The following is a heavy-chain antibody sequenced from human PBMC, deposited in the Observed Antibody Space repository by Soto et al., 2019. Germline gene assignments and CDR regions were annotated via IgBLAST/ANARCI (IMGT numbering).Heavy chain of an antibody. D-gene: IGHD6-13*01. CDR2: ITSDGSST. J-gene: IGHJ4*02. V-gene: IGHV3-74*01. Sequence: EVQLVESGGGSVQPGGSLRLSCTASGLTFSSYWMHWVRQARGKGLVWVSCITSDGSSTSYAESVKGRFTISRDNAKNTLYLQMNSLRAEDKAVYYCARAYSSSRYFDYWGQGTLVTLSS. CDR3: ARAYSSSRYFDY. CDR1: GLTFSSYW.